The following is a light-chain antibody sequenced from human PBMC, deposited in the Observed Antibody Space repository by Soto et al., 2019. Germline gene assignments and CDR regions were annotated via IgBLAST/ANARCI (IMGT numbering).Light chain of an antibody. CDR2: FAS. Sequence: MVLTQSPGTLSLSPGEGATLSCTPTQSVSGGYSTRYQQKPGQAPSLLIYFASSRATGIPDRFSGSGSGTDFTRTISRLEPVDSAVYYCEQYGISPFTFGGGTKVESK. V-gene: IGKV3-20*01. CDR1: QSVSGGY. J-gene: IGKJ4*01. CDR3: EQYGISPFT.